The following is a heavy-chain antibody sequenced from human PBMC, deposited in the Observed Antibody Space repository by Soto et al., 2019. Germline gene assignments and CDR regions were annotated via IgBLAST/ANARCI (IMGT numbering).Heavy chain of an antibody. CDR3: TRVRLGSRRSSDY. Sequence: GGSLRLSCAASGFTFSSYAMSWVRQAPGKGLEWVSAISGSGGSTYYADSVKGRFTISRDNSKNTLYLQMNSLRAEDTAVYYCTRVRLGSRRSSDYWGQGILVTGSS. CDR1: GFTFSSYA. CDR2: ISGSGGST. V-gene: IGHV3-23*01. D-gene: IGHD6-19*01. J-gene: IGHJ4*02.